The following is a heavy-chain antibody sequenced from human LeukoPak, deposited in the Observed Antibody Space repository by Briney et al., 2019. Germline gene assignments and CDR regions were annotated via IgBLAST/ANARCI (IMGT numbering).Heavy chain of an antibody. Sequence: PSETLSLTCTVSGGSISSYYWSWIRQPPGKGLEWIGYIYYSGSTNYNPSLKSRVTISVDTSKNQFSLKLSSVTAADTAVYYCARQRGQWLTGVGYYYYMDVWGKGTTVTVSS. V-gene: IGHV4-59*08. CDR1: GGSISSYY. CDR3: ARQRGQWLTGVGYYYYMDV. CDR2: IYYSGST. J-gene: IGHJ6*03. D-gene: IGHD5-12*01.